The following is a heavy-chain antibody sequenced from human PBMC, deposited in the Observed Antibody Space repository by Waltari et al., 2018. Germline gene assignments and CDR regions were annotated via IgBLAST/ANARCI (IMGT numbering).Heavy chain of an antibody. V-gene: IGHV1-8*01. CDR3: AMGNGAVIKDSFDT. D-gene: IGHD3-10*01. J-gene: IGHJ3*02. CDR2: MNPNSGST. Sequence: QLQMVQCGAEVKQHGASVMVSCKASGYTFSGYDMNWVRQATGQGLGWMGWMNPNSGSTGYAQKFQGRVTMTRDTSISTAYMELSSLTSEDTAVYYCAMGNGAVIKDSFDTWGQGTMVTVSS. CDR1: GYTFSGYD.